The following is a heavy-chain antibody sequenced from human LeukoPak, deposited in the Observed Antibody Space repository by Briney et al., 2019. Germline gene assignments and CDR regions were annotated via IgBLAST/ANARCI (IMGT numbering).Heavy chain of an antibody. V-gene: IGHV1-46*01. CDR1: GFTFSNHY. J-gene: IGHJ5*02. CDR3: ARDNSATAAPDRPTWWFDP. CDR2: ISPTGTST. Sequence: ASVKVSCKASGFTFSNHYMHWVRQAPGQGLEWMGVISPTGTSTTYSQKFQGRVTMTRDTSTSTVYMALSDLRSEDTAVYYCARDNSATAAPDRPTWWFDPWGQGTLVTVSS. D-gene: IGHD6-13*01.